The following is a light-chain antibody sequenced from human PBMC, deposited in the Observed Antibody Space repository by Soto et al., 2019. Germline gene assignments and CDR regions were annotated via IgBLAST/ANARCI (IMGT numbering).Light chain of an antibody. Sequence: QSVLTQPASVSGSPGQSITVSCTGTSSDVGTYNLVSWYQQHPGKAPKLMVYEGTKRPSGVSNRFSGSKSGNTASLTISGLQAEDESDYYCCSYVGSSTYVFXTGPKVTGL. V-gene: IGLV2-23*01. CDR2: EGT. CDR1: SSDVGTYNL. J-gene: IGLJ1*01. CDR3: CSYVGSSTYV.